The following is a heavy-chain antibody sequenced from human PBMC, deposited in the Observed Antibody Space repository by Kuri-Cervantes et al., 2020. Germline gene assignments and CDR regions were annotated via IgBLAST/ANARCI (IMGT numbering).Heavy chain of an antibody. CDR2: IRSTGNSYAT. CDR1: GFTFSGSA. J-gene: IGHJ2*01. Sequence: GGSLRLSCAASGFTFSGSAMHWVRQASGKGLEWLGRIRSTGNSYATAYAASVRGRFTISRDDSKNTAYLQMNSLKTEDTALYYCAREGGIAAAGRYWYFDLWGRGTLVTVSS. CDR3: AREGGIAAAGRYWYFDL. D-gene: IGHD6-13*01. V-gene: IGHV3-73*01.